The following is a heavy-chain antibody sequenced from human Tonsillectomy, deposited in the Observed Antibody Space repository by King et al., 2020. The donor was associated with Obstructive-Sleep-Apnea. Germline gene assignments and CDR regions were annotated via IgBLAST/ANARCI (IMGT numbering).Heavy chain of an antibody. Sequence: VQLVESGGGLVQPGRSLRLSCAASGFTFDDYAMHWVRKPPGTGLEWVSGISWNSGHIGYAGSVKGRFTISRDNAKHSLYMQMNSLRAEDTALYYCAKAGSWYRDAFDIWGLGTMVTVSS. V-gene: IGHV3-9*01. J-gene: IGHJ3*02. CDR1: GFTFDDYA. CDR2: ISWNSGHI. D-gene: IGHD6-13*01. CDR3: AKAGSWYRDAFDI.